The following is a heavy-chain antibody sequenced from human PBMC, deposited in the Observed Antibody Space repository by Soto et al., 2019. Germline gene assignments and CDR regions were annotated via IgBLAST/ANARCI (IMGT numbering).Heavy chain of an antibody. D-gene: IGHD6-19*01. Sequence: PGGSLRLSCAASGFTFSSYGMHWVRQAPGKGLEWVAVTSYDGSNKYYADSVKGRFTISRDNSKNTLYLQMNSLRAEDTAVYYCAKISSGWPLAIDYWGQGTLVTVSS. CDR1: GFTFSSYG. CDR3: AKISSGWPLAIDY. V-gene: IGHV3-30*18. J-gene: IGHJ4*02. CDR2: TSYDGSNK.